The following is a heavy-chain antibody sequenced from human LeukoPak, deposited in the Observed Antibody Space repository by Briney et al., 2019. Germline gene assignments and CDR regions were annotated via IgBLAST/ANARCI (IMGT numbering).Heavy chain of an antibody. CDR1: GFTFNRYA. Sequence: GGSLRLSCAASGFTFNRYAMIWVRQAPGEGLEWVSDISSSSGSTYYADSEKGRFTISRDNPKNTLYQEMNSYRAEDMAVYSFAKEGDFDYWGQGTLVTVSS. J-gene: IGHJ4*02. CDR2: ISSSSGST. V-gene: IGHV3-23*01. CDR3: AKEGDFDY.